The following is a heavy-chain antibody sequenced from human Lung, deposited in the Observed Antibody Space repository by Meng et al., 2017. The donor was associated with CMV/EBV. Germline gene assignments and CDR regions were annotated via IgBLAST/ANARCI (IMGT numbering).Heavy chain of an antibody. CDR1: GFTFSSYG. V-gene: IGHV3-30*02. CDR2: IRYDGSNK. J-gene: IGHJ4*02. D-gene: IGHD3-22*01. CDR3: AKGGDYDFSGYY. Sequence: GESXKISCAASGFTFSSYGMHWVRQAPGKGLEWVAFIRYDGSNKYYADSVKGRFTISRDNSKNTLYLQMNSLRAEDTAVYYCAKGGDYDFSGYYWGQGTLVTVSS.